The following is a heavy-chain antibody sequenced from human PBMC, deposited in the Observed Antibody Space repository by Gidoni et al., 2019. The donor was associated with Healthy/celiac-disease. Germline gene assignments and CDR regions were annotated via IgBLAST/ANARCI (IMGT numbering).Heavy chain of an antibody. CDR3: AKAPRPHRGLFDY. CDR1: GFTFDDYA. V-gene: IGHV3-9*01. J-gene: IGHJ4*02. CDR2: ISWNSGSI. Sequence: VQLVESGGGLVQPGRSRRLPCAASGFTFDDYAMHWVRQAPGKGLEWVSGISWNSGSIGYADSVKGRFTISRDNAKNSLYLQMNSLRAEDTALYYCAKAPRPHRGLFDYWGQGTLVTVSS.